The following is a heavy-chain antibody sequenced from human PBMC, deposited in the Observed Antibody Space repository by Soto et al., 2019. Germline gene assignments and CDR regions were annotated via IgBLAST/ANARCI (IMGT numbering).Heavy chain of an antibody. Sequence: PSETLSLTCSVSGVSISSSSYYWGWIRQPPGKGLEWIGSIYFSGSTYYNPSLKSRVTIYIDKSKNQFSLNLRSVTAADTAVYYCARLQQVWFGEHNCFDSWGHGTLVTVSS. J-gene: IGHJ5*01. D-gene: IGHD3-10*01. CDR1: GVSISSSSYY. CDR2: IYFSGST. V-gene: IGHV4-39*01. CDR3: ARLQQVWFGEHNCFDS.